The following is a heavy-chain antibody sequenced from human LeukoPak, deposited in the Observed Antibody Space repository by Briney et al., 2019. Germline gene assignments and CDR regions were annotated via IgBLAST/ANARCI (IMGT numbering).Heavy chain of an antibody. CDR1: GFTFSSYA. J-gene: IGHJ5*02. V-gene: IGHV3-23*01. Sequence: PGGSLRLSCTPSGFTFSSYAMSWVRQAPGKGLEWVSAISGSGGSTYYADCVKGRFTISRDNSKNTLYLQMNSLRAEDTAVYYCAKGQLRRAYCGGDCQNWFDPWGQGTLVTVSS. D-gene: IGHD2-21*02. CDR3: AKGQLRRAYCGGDCQNWFDP. CDR2: ISGSGGST.